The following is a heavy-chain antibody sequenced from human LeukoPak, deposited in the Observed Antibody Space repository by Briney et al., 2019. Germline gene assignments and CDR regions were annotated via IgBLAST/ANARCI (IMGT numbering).Heavy chain of an antibody. CDR1: GGSISSYY. D-gene: IGHD2-15*01. V-gene: IGHV4-59*01. CDR3: ARLGYCSGGSCYYLDY. Sequence: PSETLSLTCTVSGGSISSYYWSWIRQPPGKGLEWIGYIYYSGSTNYNPSLKSRVTISVDTSKNQFSLKLSSVTAADTAVYYCARLGYCSGGSCYYLDYWGQGTLVTVSS. CDR2: IYYSGST. J-gene: IGHJ4*02.